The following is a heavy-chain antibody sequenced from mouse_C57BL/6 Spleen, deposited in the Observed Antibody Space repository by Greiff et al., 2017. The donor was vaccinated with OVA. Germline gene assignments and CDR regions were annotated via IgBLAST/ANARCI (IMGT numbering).Heavy chain of an antibody. V-gene: IGHV1-50*01. CDR3: ARSGYYGSSGYFDV. CDR2: IDPSDSYT. D-gene: IGHD1-1*01. Sequence: QVQLQQPGAELVKPGASVKLSCKASGYTFTSYWMQWVKQRPGQGLEWIGEIDPSDSYTNYNQKFKGKATLTVDTSSSTAYMQLSSLTSEDSAVYCGARSGYYGSSGYFDVWGTGTTVTVSS. CDR1: GYTFTSYW. J-gene: IGHJ1*03.